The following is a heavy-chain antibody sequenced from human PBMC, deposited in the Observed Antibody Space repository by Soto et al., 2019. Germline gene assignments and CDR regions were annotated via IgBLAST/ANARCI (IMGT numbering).Heavy chain of an antibody. D-gene: IGHD4-17*01. CDR2: IYYSGST. Sequence: SETLSLTCTVSGGSVSSCSYYWSWIRQPPGKGLEWIGYIYYSGSTNYNPSLKSRVTISVDTSKNQFSLKLSSVTAADTAVYYCARRYGASFDYWGQGTLVTVSS. CDR1: GGSVSSCSYY. V-gene: IGHV4-61*01. J-gene: IGHJ4*02. CDR3: ARRYGASFDY.